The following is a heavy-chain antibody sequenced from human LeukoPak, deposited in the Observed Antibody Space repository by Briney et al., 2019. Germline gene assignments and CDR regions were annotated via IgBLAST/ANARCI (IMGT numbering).Heavy chain of an antibody. D-gene: IGHD2-2*01. J-gene: IGHJ5*02. Sequence: GGSLRLSCAASGFTFSSYAMSWVRQAPGKGLEWVSAISGSGGSTYYADSVKGRFTISRDNSKNTLYLQMNSLRAEDTAVYYCANAEDIVVVPAATWGQGTLVTVSS. CDR1: GFTFSSYA. CDR2: ISGSGGST. CDR3: ANAEDIVVVPAAT. V-gene: IGHV3-23*01.